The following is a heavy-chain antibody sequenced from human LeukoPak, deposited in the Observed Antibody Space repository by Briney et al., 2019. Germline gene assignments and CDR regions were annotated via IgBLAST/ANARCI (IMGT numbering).Heavy chain of an antibody. V-gene: IGHV5-51*01. CDR3: ARPTYCSGGSCSGSAVDI. CDR1: GYSFTSYW. D-gene: IGHD2-15*01. J-gene: IGHJ3*02. Sequence: GESLKISCKGSGYSFTSYWIGWVRQMPGKGLEWMGIIYPGDSDTRYSPSFQGQVTISADKSISTAYLQWSSLKAPDTAMYYCARPTYCSGGSCSGSAVDIWGQGTMVTVSS. CDR2: IYPGDSDT.